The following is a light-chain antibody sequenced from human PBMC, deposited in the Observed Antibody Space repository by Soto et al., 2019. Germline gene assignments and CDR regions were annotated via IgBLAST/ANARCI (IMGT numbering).Light chain of an antibody. J-gene: IGKJ4*01. CDR1: QDSTKY. Sequence: QWTQSPSSLSASLGARSTITRRATQDSTKYLAWYQQKPGKAPNLLIYDASTLHSGVPSRLSGSGSGTDFTLTVSGLQPEDFATYYCQQLSSYPSTFGGGTKVDIK. CDR2: DAS. V-gene: IGKV1-9*01. CDR3: QQLSSYPST.